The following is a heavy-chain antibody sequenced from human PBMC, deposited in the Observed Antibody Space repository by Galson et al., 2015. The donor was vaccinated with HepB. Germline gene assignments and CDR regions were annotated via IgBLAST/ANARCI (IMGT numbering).Heavy chain of an antibody. J-gene: IGHJ4*02. D-gene: IGHD5-24*01. V-gene: IGHV3-74*01. CDR3: ARESVEMATMIY. CDR1: GFTLRSYW. CDR2: INSDGSST. Sequence: SLRLSCAASGFTLRSYWMHWVRQAPGKGQVWVSRINSDGSSTNYADSVKGRFTISRDNAKNTLYLQMNSLRAEDTAVYYCARESVEMATMIYWGQGALVTVSS.